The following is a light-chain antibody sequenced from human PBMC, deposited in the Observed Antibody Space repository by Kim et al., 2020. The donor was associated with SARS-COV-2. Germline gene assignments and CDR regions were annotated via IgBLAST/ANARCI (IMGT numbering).Light chain of an antibody. CDR2: QDS. CDR3: QAWDSSTAV. V-gene: IGLV3-1*01. Sequence: VSTGQTASITCSGDKLGDKYACWYQQKPGQSPVLVIYQDSKRPSGIPERFSGSNSGNTATLTISGTQAMDEADYYCQAWDSSTAVFGGGTQLTVL. CDR1: KLGDKY. J-gene: IGLJ2*01.